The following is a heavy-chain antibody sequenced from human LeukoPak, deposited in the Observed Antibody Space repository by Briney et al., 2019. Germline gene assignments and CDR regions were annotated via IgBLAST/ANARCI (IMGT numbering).Heavy chain of an antibody. CDR2: ISSSGSTI. CDR1: GFTFSSYE. D-gene: IGHD2-15*01. CDR3: ARGYCSGGSCYETPDYGMDV. Sequence: GGSPRLSCAASGFTFSSYEMNWVRQAPGKGLEWVSYISSSGSTIYYADSVKGRFTISRDNAKNSLYLQMNSLRAEDTAVYYCARGYCSGGSCYETPDYGMDVWGKGTTVTVSS. V-gene: IGHV3-48*03. J-gene: IGHJ6*04.